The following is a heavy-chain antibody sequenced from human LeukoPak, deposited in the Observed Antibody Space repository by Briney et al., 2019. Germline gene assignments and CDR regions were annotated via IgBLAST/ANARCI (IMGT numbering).Heavy chain of an antibody. CDR2: IRYDGSNK. CDR3: ARDGTVTTHHHWFDP. J-gene: IGHJ5*02. D-gene: IGHD4-17*01. V-gene: IGHV3-30*02. CDR1: GFTFSSYG. Sequence: PGGSLRLSCAASGFTFSSYGMHWVRQAPGKGLEWVAFIRYDGSNKYYADSVKGRFTISRDNAKNSLYLQMNSLRAEDTAVYYCARDGTVTTHHHWFDPWGQGTLVTVSS.